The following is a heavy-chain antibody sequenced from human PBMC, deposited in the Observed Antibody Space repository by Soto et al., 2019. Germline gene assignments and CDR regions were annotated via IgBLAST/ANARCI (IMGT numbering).Heavy chain of an antibody. D-gene: IGHD6-6*01. CDR1: GYSFTSYW. Sequence: PGESLKISCKGSGYSFTSYWIGWVRQMPGKGLEWMGIIYPGDSDTRYSPSFQGQVTISADKSISTAYLQWSSLKASDTAMYYCARRSIAARSYYYYYMDVWGKGTTVTVSS. J-gene: IGHJ6*03. V-gene: IGHV5-51*01. CDR3: ARRSIAARSYYYYYMDV. CDR2: IYPGDSDT.